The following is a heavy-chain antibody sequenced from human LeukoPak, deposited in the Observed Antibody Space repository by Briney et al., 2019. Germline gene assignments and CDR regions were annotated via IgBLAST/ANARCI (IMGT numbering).Heavy chain of an antibody. CDR1: GGSISNYY. V-gene: IGHV4-59*08. CDR2: VHYSGST. D-gene: IGHD6-13*01. Sequence: SETLSLTCTVCGGSISNYYWSWMRQPPGKGLEGIGYVHYSGSTNYSPSLKRRATISVDTSRSQFSLKLSSVTAADTAVYYCARGYSSSWYYFDNWGQGTLVTVSS. CDR3: ARGYSSSWYYFDN. J-gene: IGHJ4*02.